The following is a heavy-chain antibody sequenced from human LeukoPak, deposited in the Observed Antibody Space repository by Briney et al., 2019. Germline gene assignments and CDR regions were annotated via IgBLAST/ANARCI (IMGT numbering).Heavy chain of an antibody. CDR3: ARGLPNYYGMDV. V-gene: IGHV3-48*04. CDR1: GFTFSSYS. CDR2: ISSSSSTI. J-gene: IGHJ6*02. Sequence: GGSLRLSCAASGFTFSSYSMNWVRQAPGKGLEWVSYISSSSSTIYYADSVRGRFTISRDNAKNTVYLQMNSLRTEDTAVYYCARGLPNYYGMDVWGQGTTVTVSS.